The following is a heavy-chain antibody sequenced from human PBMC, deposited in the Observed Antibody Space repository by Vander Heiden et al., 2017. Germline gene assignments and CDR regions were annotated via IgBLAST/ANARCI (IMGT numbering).Heavy chain of an antibody. CDR1: GGSFSGYY. D-gene: IGHD6-25*01. CDR2: IKHSGST. V-gene: IGHV4-34*01. J-gene: IGHJ3*02. Sequence: QAQLQQWGAGLLKPSETLSLTCAVYGGSFSGYYWSWTRQPPGKVLEWIREIKHSGSTNYNPSLKSRVTISVDTSKNQFSLKLSSVTAADTAVYYCASAKRVRAFDIWGQGTMVTVSS. CDR3: ASAKRVRAFDI.